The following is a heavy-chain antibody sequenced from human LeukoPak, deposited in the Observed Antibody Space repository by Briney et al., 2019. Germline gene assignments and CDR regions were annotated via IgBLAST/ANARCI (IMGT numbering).Heavy chain of an antibody. CDR3: TSKDVPRPYDGSDI. CDR1: EFTFSKAW. V-gene: IGHV3-15*01. J-gene: IGHJ3*02. Sequence: PGGSLRLSCAASEFTFSKAWMSWVREAPGKGLEWVGRLKSKTDGGATEYAERLKGRFTISRDDSKHLLFLDMNNLKAEDTGVYYCTSKDVPRPYDGSDIWGQGTMVIVSS. CDR2: LKSKTDGGAT. D-gene: IGHD5-24*01.